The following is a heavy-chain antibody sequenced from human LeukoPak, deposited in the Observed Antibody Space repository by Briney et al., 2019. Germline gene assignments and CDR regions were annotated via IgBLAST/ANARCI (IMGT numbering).Heavy chain of an antibody. D-gene: IGHD3-3*01. CDR1: GFTFSDYY. CDR2: ISSSSSYT. J-gene: IGHJ4*02. V-gene: IGHV3-11*03. Sequence: PGGSLRLSCAASGFTFSDYYMSWIRQAPGKGLEWVSYISSSSSYTNYADSVKGRFTISRDNSKNTLYLQMNSLRAEDTAVYYCAKNQVVITPDYFDYWGQGTLVTVSS. CDR3: AKNQVVITPDYFDY.